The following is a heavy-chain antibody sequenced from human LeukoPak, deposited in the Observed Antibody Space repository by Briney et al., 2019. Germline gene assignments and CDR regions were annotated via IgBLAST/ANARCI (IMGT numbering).Heavy chain of an antibody. J-gene: IGHJ4*02. V-gene: IGHV3-53*01. CDR1: GFTVSSNY. D-gene: IGHD6-19*01. CDR2: TYTGGTT. CDR3: ARYVRGTSGWFN. Sequence: GGSLRLSCAASGFTVSSNYMSWGRQAPGKGLEWVSVTYTGGTTYYADSVKGRFTISRDNSKNTLYLQMNSLRAEDTAVYYCARYVRGTSGWFNWGQGTLVTVSS.